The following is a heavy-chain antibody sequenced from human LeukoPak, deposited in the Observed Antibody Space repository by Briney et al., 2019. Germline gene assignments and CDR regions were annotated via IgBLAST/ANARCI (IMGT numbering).Heavy chain of an antibody. CDR1: GFTFSDYF. CDR3: ARVITDTSSWYGSDY. D-gene: IGHD6-13*01. V-gene: IGHV3-11*04. J-gene: IGHJ4*02. CDR2: ISSTGSTI. Sequence: GGSLRLSCAASGFTFSDYFMSWIRQAPGKGLEWVSYISSTGSTIYYADSVKGRFTISRDNAKNSLFLQMNSLRAEDTAVYYCARVITDTSSWYGSDYWGQGTLVTVSS.